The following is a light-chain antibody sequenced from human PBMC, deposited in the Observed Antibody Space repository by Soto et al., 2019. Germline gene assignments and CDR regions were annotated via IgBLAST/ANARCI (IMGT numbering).Light chain of an antibody. CDR2: GAS. Sequence: DVHMTQSPSSLSASVGARVTITCRASQNVWTYLNWYQHKPGKAPTLLIYGASDLESGVPARFSGTGSGTDFTLIISSLQSEDFATYYCQQSFFIPRTFGQGTKVEIK. CDR1: QNVWTY. V-gene: IGKV1-39*01. CDR3: QQSFFIPRT. J-gene: IGKJ2*01.